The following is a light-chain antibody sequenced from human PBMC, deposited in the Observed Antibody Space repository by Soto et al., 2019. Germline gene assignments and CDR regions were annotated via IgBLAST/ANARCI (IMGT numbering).Light chain of an antibody. Sequence: QSVLTQPGSVSGSPGQSITISCTGTSSDVGSYNYVSWFQHHPGKAPKLIIYEVNKRPSGISDRFSGSKSGNTASLTISGLQAEDEADYYCCSYAGTPISSVFRTGTKVTVL. V-gene: IGLV2-23*02. CDR1: SSDVGSYNY. J-gene: IGLJ1*01. CDR2: EVN. CDR3: CSYAGTPISSV.